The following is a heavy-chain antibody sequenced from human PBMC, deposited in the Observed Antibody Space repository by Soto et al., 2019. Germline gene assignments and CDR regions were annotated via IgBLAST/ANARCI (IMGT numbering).Heavy chain of an antibody. V-gene: IGHV1-69*06. J-gene: IGHJ6*02. CDR2: IIPIFGTA. D-gene: IGHD2-2*01. CDR3: ARVDCSSTSCQRHYGMDV. Sequence: SVNVSCTASGGTFSSYAISWVRQARGQGLEWMGGIIPIFGTANYAQKFQGRVTITADKSTSTAYMELSSLRSEDTAVYYCARVDCSSTSCQRHYGMDVWGQGTTVTVSS. CDR1: GGTFSSYA.